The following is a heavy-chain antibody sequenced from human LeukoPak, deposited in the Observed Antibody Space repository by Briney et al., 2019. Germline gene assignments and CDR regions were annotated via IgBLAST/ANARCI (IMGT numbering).Heavy chain of an antibody. CDR1: GGSFSGYY. J-gene: IGHJ4*02. V-gene: IGHV4-34*01. Sequence: PSETLSLTCAVYGGSFSGYYWSWIRQPPGKGLEWIGEINHSGSTYYNPSLKSRVTISVDTSKNQFSLKLSSVTAADTAVYYCARLKEGIDYWGQGTLVTVSS. CDR3: ARLKEGIDY. D-gene: IGHD3-10*01. CDR2: INHSGST.